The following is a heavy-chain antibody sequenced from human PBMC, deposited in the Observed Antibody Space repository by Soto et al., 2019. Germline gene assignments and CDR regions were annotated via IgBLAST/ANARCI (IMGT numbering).Heavy chain of an antibody. Sequence: GGSVRLSCSASGFAFGRYAMSWVRQAPGKGREWARSVSNSGGSTHYADSVKGRFTISRDNSKNTLSLQMNSLRVEDTAVYYGTKPKYNSGWCGWCDPWGQGTLGTVSS. J-gene: IGHJ5*02. CDR1: GFAFGRYA. CDR2: VSNSGGST. D-gene: IGHD6-19*01. CDR3: TKPKYNSGWCGWCDP. V-gene: IGHV3-23*01.